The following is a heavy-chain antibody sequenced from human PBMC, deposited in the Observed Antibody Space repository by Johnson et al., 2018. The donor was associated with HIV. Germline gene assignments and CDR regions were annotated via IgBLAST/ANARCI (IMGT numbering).Heavy chain of an antibody. V-gene: IGHV3-66*01. CDR2: IYGGGTT. CDR3: AKDRRGKQQLVTGNDAFDI. CDR1: GFTVSTNY. Sequence: VQLVESGGGLVQPGGSLRLSCAASGFTVSTNYLTWVRQAPGKGLEWVSLIYGGGTTYYADSVKGRFTISRDNSKNTLYLQMNSLRAEDTAVYYCAKDRRGKQQLVTGNDAFDIWGQGTMVTVSS. J-gene: IGHJ3*02. D-gene: IGHD6-13*01.